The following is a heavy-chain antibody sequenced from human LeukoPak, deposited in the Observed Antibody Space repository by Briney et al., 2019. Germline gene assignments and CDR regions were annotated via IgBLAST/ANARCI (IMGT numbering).Heavy chain of an antibody. D-gene: IGHD6-19*01. CDR2: ISSSSSYT. V-gene: IGHV3-11*05. J-gene: IGHJ4*02. CDR3: ARESAGWDYFDY. CDR1: GFTFSDCY. Sequence: GGSLRLSCAASGFTFSDCYMSWIRQAPGKGLEWVSYISSSSSYTNYADSVKGRFTISRDNAKNSLYLQMNSLRAEDTAVYYCARESAGWDYFDYWGQGTLVTVSS.